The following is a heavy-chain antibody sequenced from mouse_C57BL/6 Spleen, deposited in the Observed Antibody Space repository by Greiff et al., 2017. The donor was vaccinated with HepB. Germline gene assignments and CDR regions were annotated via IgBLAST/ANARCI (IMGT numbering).Heavy chain of an antibody. J-gene: IGHJ2*01. Sequence: EVKLMESGGGLVKPGGSLKLSCAASGFTFSDYGMHWVRQAPEKGLEWVAYISSGSSTIYYADTVKGRFTISRDNAKNTLYLQMTSLRSEDTAMYYCARSYDYEVYFDYWGQGTTLTVSS. CDR1: GFTFSDYG. D-gene: IGHD2-4*01. V-gene: IGHV5-17*01. CDR3: ARSYDYEVYFDY. CDR2: ISSGSSTI.